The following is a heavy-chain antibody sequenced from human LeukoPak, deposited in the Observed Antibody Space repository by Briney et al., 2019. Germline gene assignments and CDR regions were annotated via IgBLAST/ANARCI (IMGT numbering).Heavy chain of an antibody. CDR3: AKGIFNWNQYYFDX. D-gene: IGHD1-20*01. Sequence: GGSLRLSCAASGFTFSSYAMSWVRQAPGKGLEWVSSIISSGGSTYYADSVKGRFTISRDNSKNTLYLQMNSLRAEDTAVYYCAKGIFNWNQYYFDXXXXGTLVTVSS. CDR1: GFTFSSYA. V-gene: IGHV3-23*01. J-gene: IGHJ4*02. CDR2: IISSGGST.